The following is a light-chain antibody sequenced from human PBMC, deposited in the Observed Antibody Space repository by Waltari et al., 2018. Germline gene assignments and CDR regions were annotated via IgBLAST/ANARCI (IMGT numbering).Light chain of an antibody. CDR1: SSNAGAGSD. CDR3: QSYDSSLSGWV. Sequence: QSVLTQSPSVSGAPGQRVTISCTGSSSNAGAGSDVQWYQQLPGTAPKLLLLGHTMRTPGVPDRFAASQSGTSASLAITGLQAEDEADYYCQSYDSSLSGWVFGRGTKLTVL. V-gene: IGLV1-40*01. CDR2: GHT. J-gene: IGLJ3*02.